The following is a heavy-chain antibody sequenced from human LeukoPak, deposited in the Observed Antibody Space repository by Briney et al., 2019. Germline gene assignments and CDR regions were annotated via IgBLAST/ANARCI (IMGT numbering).Heavy chain of an antibody. V-gene: IGHV7-4-1*02. D-gene: IGHD2-2*03. J-gene: IGHJ4*02. CDR1: GYTFTKYP. CDR3: ARARGTEWIDY. Sequence: ASVKVSCKASGYTFTKYPMNWVRQAPGQGPEYMGWINTNTGSPVYAQDFIGRFVFSLDTSVSTAYLQISDLKAEDTAVYYCARARGTEWIDYWGQGTLVTVSS. CDR2: INTNTGSP.